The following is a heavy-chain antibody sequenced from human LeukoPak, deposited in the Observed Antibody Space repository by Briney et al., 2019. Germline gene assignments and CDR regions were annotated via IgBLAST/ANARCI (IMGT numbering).Heavy chain of an antibody. CDR1: GGSISSSHW. CDR2: IYHSGIT. V-gene: IGHV4-4*02. J-gene: IGHJ6*03. CDR3: ARAPPHTAARYYYYYMDV. D-gene: IGHD6-6*01. Sequence: SETLSLTCAVSGGSISSSHWWSWVRQPPGKGLEWIADIYHSGITNYNPSLKSRVTISIDTSKNQFSLKLSSVTAADTAVYYCARAPPHTAARYYYYYMDVWGKGTTVTVSS.